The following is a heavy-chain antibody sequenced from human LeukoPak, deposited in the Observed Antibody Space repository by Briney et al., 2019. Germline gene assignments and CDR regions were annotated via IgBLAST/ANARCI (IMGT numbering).Heavy chain of an antibody. Sequence: PGGSLRLSCAASGFTVSSNYMSWVRQAPGKGLEWVSVIYSGGSTYYADSVKGRFTISRDNSKNTLYLQMNSLRAADTAVYYCARDKGTSYLSSFDYWGQGTLVTASS. J-gene: IGHJ4*02. CDR2: IYSGGST. D-gene: IGHD6-6*01. V-gene: IGHV3-66*01. CDR3: ARDKGTSYLSSFDY. CDR1: GFTVSSNY.